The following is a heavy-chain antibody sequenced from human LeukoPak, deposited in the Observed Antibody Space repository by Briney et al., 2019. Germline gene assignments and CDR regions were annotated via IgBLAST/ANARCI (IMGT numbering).Heavy chain of an antibody. V-gene: IGHV3-21*01. CDR1: GFTFSSYS. D-gene: IGHD4-17*01. CDR3: ARDTDYGDSGLDY. J-gene: IGHJ4*02. Sequence: GVLRLSCAASGFTFSSYSMNWARQAPGRGLEWVSSISSTSSYIDYADSVKGRFTISRDNAKNSLYPQMNSLRAEDTAVYYCARDTDYGDSGLDYWGQGTLVTVSS. CDR2: ISSTSSYI.